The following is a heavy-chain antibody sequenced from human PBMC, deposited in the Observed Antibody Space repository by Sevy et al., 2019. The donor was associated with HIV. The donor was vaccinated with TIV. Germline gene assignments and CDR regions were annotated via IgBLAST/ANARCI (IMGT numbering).Heavy chain of an antibody. Sequence: GGSLRLSCAASGFTFSSYPMHWVRQAPGKGLEWVSFISFDGTDKYYADSVKGRFTITRDNSKNTLFLQMNSLRAEDMAFYYCVRETTMLPRGAFDFWGQGTMVTVSS. CDR2: ISFDGTDK. CDR3: VRETTMLPRGAFDF. V-gene: IGHV3-30-3*01. J-gene: IGHJ3*01. D-gene: IGHD3-10*01. CDR1: GFTFSSYP.